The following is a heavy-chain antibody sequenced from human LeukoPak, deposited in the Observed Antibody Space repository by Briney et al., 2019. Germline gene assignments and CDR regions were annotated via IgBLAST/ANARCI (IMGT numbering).Heavy chain of an antibody. CDR2: ISYDGSNK. CDR3: AKGSELQIDY. CDR1: GFTFSSYG. D-gene: IGHD3-10*01. J-gene: IGHJ4*02. Sequence: GGSLRLSCAASGFTFSSYGMHWVRQTPGKGLEWVAVISYDGSNKYYADSVKGRFTISRDNSKNTLYLQMNSLRAEDTAVYYCAKGSELQIDYWGQGTLVTVSS. V-gene: IGHV3-30*18.